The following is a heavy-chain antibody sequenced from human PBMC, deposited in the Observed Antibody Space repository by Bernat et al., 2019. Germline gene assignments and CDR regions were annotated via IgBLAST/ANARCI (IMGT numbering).Heavy chain of an antibody. V-gene: IGHV3-33*01. J-gene: IGHJ4*02. D-gene: IGHD3-10*01. CDR3: GRAGQFDGDSADY. CDR1: GFTFSSYG. Sequence: QVQLVESGGGVVQPGRSLRLSCAASGFTFSSYGMHWVRQAPGKGLEWVAVIWYDGSNKYYADSVKGRFTISRDNSKNTLYLQMNSLRAEDTAVYYCGRAGQFDGDSADYWGQGTLVTVSS. CDR2: IWYDGSNK.